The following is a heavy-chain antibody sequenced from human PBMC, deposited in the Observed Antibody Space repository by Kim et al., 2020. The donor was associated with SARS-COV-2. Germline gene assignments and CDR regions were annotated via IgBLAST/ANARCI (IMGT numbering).Heavy chain of an antibody. CDR3: AKELRADSSSLDY. D-gene: IGHD6-6*01. V-gene: IGHV3-23*01. Sequence: YYAGAGRGRFTISGDNSKNSLSLQMDSLGVEDTAVYYCAKELRADSSSLDYWGQGTLVTVSS. J-gene: IGHJ4*02.